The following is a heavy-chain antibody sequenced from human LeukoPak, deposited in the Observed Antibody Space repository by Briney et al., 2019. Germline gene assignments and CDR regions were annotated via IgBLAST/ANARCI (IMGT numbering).Heavy chain of an antibody. J-gene: IGHJ6*03. CDR1: GFRFSGYA. CDR2: ISGSGDTT. V-gene: IGHV3-23*01. Sequence: GGSLRLSCAGSGFRFSGYAMSWVRQAPGKGLDWVSTISGSGDTTYYADSVKGRFAISRDNAKNTLDLQMNSLTDEDTAVYYCAKGSAYYDFYYMVVCGKGTTVTVSS. CDR3: AKGSAYYDFYYMVV.